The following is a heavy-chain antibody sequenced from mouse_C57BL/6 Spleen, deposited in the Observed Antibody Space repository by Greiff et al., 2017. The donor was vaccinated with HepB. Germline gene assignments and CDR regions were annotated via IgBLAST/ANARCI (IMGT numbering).Heavy chain of an antibody. CDR1: GYTFTSYG. CDR3: ARITTVVASDYYAMDY. V-gene: IGHV1-81*01. D-gene: IGHD1-1*01. CDR2: IYPRSGNT. J-gene: IGHJ4*01. Sequence: QVQLQQSGAELARPGASVKLSCKASGYTFTSYGISWVKQRTGQGLEWIGEIYPRSGNTYYNEKFKGKATLTADKSSSTAYMELRSLTSEDSAVYFCARITTVVASDYYAMDYWGQGTSVTVSS.